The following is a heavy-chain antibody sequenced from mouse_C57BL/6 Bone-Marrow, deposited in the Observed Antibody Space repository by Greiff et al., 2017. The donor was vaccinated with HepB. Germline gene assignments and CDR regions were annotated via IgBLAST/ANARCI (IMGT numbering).Heavy chain of an antibody. CDR2: IHPSDSDT. Sequence: QVQLQQPGAELVKPGASVKVSCKASGYTFTSYWMHWVKQRPGQGLEWIGRIHPSDSDTNYNQKFKGKATVTVDKSSSTAYMQLSSLISEDSAVYYCAINSNCVPYWGQGTLVTVSA. D-gene: IGHD2-5*01. CDR1: GYTFTSYW. J-gene: IGHJ3*01. CDR3: AINSNCVPY. V-gene: IGHV1-74*01.